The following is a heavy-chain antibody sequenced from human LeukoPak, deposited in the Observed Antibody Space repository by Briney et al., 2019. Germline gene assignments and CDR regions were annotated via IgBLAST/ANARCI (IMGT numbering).Heavy chain of an antibody. Sequence: SETLSLTCTVSGGSISSGSYYWSWIRQPAGKGLEWIGRIYTSGSTNYNPSLKSRVTISVDTSKNQFSLKLSSVTAADTAVYYCARVDILTGYYLFDYWGQGTLVTVSS. D-gene: IGHD3-9*01. CDR2: IYTSGST. V-gene: IGHV4-61*02. CDR3: ARVDILTGYYLFDY. J-gene: IGHJ4*02. CDR1: GGSISSGSYY.